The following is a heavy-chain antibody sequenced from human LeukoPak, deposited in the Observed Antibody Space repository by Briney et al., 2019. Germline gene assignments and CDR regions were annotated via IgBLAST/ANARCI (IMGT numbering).Heavy chain of an antibody. CDR1: GSTFSSYA. CDR3: AKEIYGDSTGGRFQQ. CDR2: ISGSGGST. D-gene: IGHD4-17*01. J-gene: IGHJ1*01. Sequence: GGSLRFSCAASGSTFSSYAMSRVRQAPGKGLEWVSVISGSGGSTYYADSVKGRFTLSRDNSKNTLYLQMNSLRAEDTAVYYCAKEIYGDSTGGRFQQWGQGTLVTVSS. V-gene: IGHV3-23*01.